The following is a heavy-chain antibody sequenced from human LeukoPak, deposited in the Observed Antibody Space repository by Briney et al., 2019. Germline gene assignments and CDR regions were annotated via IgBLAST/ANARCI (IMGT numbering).Heavy chain of an antibody. CDR1: GVTFSNDW. D-gene: IGHD2-21*02. Sequence: PGGSLRLSCAASGVTFSNDWMARVRQAPGKGLEWVGRSRSKSNGGTTDYAAPVKDRFTISRDDSKNTVFLQMNSLKTEDTAVYYCTTEEGFNDFYFDSWGQGTLVTASS. CDR3: TTEEGFNDFYFDS. V-gene: IGHV3-15*01. J-gene: IGHJ4*02. CDR2: SRSKSNGGTT.